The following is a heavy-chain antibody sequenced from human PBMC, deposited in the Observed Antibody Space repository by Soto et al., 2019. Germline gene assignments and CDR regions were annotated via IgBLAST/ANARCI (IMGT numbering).Heavy chain of an antibody. CDR2: IIPIFGTA. Sequence: SVKVSCKASGGTFSSYAISWVRQAPGQGLEWMGGIIPIFGTANYAQKFQGRVTITADESTSTAYMELSSLRSEDTAVYYCARGVLVVYARPVDYFDYWGQGTLVTVSS. J-gene: IGHJ4*02. CDR3: ARGVLVVYARPVDYFDY. D-gene: IGHD2-8*01. CDR1: GGTFSSYA. V-gene: IGHV1-69*13.